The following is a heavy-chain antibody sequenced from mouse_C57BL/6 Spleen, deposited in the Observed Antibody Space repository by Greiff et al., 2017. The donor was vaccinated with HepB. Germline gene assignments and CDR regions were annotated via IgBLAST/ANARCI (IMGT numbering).Heavy chain of an antibody. CDR3: AREAQARGAWFAY. Sequence: VQLQESGAELVKPGASVKISCKASGYAFSSYWMNWVKQRPGKGLEWIGQIYPGDGDTNYNGKFKGKATLTADKSSSTAYMQLSSLTSEDSAVYFCAREAQARGAWFAYWGQGTLVTVSA. J-gene: IGHJ3*01. CDR2: IYPGDGDT. CDR1: GYAFSSYW. D-gene: IGHD3-2*02. V-gene: IGHV1-80*01.